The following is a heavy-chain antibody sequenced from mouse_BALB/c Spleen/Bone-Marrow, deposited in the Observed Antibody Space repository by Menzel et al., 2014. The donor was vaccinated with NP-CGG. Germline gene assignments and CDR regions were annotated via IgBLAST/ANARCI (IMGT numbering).Heavy chain of an antibody. CDR1: GLTFSDYY. CDR2: ISDGGSYT. CDR3: ARDGNYAY. Sequence: EVKLQESGGGLVKPGGSLKLSCAASGLTFSDYYMYWVRQTPEKRLEWVATISDGGSYTYYPDSVKGRFTISRDNAKNNLYLQMSSLKSEDTAMYYCARDGNYAYWGQGTLVTVSA. V-gene: IGHV5-4*02. D-gene: IGHD2-1*01. J-gene: IGHJ3*01.